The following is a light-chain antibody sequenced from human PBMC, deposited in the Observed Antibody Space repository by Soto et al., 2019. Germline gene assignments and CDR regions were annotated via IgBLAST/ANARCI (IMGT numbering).Light chain of an antibody. CDR3: QQAASCPIT. Sequence: DIQLRQSPSYASASVGDRGTFTCRASQGIKNWLAWYQQKPGKAPNRLIYTGSSLQSGVPSRFSGSGSGTDFTLTINSLQPEDFATYYCQQAASCPITFGQGTRLEIK. J-gene: IGKJ5*01. V-gene: IGKV1-12*01. CDR2: TGS. CDR1: QGIKNW.